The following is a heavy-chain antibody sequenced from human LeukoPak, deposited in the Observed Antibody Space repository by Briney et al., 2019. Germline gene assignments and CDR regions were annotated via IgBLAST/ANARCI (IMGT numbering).Heavy chain of an antibody. V-gene: IGHV3-66*01. J-gene: IGHJ6*02. CDR2: IYSGGST. CDR3: ARDRQYYYGMDV. D-gene: IGHD6-6*01. Sequence: GGSLRLSCAASGFTVSGNYMSWVRQAPGKGLEWVSVIYSGGSTYYADSVKGRFTISRDNSKNTLYLQMNSLRAEDTAVYYCARDRQYYYGMDVWGQGTTVTVSS. CDR1: GFTVSGNY.